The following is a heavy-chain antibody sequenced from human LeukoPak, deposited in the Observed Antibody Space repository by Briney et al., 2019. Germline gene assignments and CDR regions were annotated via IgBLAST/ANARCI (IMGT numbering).Heavy chain of an antibody. D-gene: IGHD3-10*01. Sequence: ASVKVSCKASGYIFSNYYIHWVRQAPGQGLEWMGMINPNAGSTRYAQNFQGRVTMTRDMSTSAVYMELSSLRSEDTAVYYCARDLLLRGARGGWFDPWGQGTLVTVSS. J-gene: IGHJ5*02. CDR3: ARDLLLRGARGGWFDP. V-gene: IGHV1-46*01. CDR1: GYIFSNYY. CDR2: INPNAGST.